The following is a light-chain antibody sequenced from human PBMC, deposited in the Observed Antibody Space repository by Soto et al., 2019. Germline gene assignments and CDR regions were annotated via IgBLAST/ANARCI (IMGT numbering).Light chain of an antibody. CDR3: CSYAAGDSFK. Sequence: QSALTQPPSVSGSPGQSFTISCTGTSRDVGAYNYVSWHQQHPGKAPKLVIYDVTQRPSGVPDRFSASKSGITASLTISGLQAEDEADYYCCSYAAGDSFKFGGGTKVTVL. V-gene: IGLV2-11*01. J-gene: IGLJ2*01. CDR1: SRDVGAYNY. CDR2: DVT.